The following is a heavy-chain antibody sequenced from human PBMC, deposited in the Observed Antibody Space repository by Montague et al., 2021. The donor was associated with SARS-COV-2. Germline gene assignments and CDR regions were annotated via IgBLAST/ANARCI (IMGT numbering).Heavy chain of an antibody. CDR1: GFTFSSYW. CDR2: IKPDGGEK. V-gene: IGHV3-7*03. D-gene: IGHD1-26*01. J-gene: IGHJ6*02. CDR3: ARDSRIVGATGGMDV. Sequence: SLRLSCAASGFTFSSYWMSWVRQTPGKGLEWVANIKPDGGEKHYVDSVKGRFTISRDNAKNSLNLQMDSLRAEDTVLYYCARDSRIVGATGGMDVWGQGTTVIVSS.